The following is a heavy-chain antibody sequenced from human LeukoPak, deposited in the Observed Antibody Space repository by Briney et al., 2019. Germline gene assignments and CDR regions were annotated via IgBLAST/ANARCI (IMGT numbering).Heavy chain of an antibody. Sequence: ASVKVSCKASGYTFTSYYMHWVQQAPGQGLEWMGIINPSGGSTSYAQKFQGRVTMTRDTSTSTVYMELSSLRSEDTAVYYCARDLSIGLQGIAGLALQYYFDYWGQGTLVTVSS. CDR2: INPSGGST. J-gene: IGHJ4*02. CDR1: GYTFTSYY. D-gene: IGHD6-13*01. V-gene: IGHV1-46*01. CDR3: ARDLSIGLQGIAGLALQYYFDY.